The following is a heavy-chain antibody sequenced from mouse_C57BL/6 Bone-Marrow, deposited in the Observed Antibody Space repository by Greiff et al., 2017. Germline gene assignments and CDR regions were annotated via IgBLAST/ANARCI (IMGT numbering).Heavy chain of an antibody. Sequence: EVKLVESGGGLVKPGGSLKLSCAASGFTFSSYAMSWVRQTPEKRLEWVATISDGGGYTYYPDNVKGRSTITRDNAKNNLYLQLSHLKSEDTAMYYCARDPYYYGSRPWFAYWGQGTLVTVSA. J-gene: IGHJ3*01. CDR3: ARDPYYYGSRPWFAY. D-gene: IGHD1-1*01. V-gene: IGHV5-4*01. CDR2: ISDGGGYT. CDR1: GFTFSSYA.